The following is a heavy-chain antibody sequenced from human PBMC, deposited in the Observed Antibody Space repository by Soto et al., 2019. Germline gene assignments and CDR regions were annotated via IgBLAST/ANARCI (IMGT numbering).Heavy chain of an antibody. Sequence: PSETLSLTCTVSGGSISSSSYYWGWIRQPPGKGLEWIGSIYYSGSTYYNPSLKSRVTISVDTSKNQFSLKLSSVTAADTAVYYCATISTMVRGVIILRALDVWGKGTTVTVSS. CDR1: GGSISSSSYY. J-gene: IGHJ6*04. V-gene: IGHV4-39*01. CDR2: IYYSGST. D-gene: IGHD3-10*01. CDR3: ATISTMVRGVIILRALDV.